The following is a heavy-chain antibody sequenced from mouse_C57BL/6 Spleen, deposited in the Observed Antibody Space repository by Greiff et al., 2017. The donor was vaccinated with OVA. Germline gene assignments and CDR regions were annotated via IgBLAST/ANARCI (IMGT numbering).Heavy chain of an antibody. J-gene: IGHJ1*03. CDR3: ARSFYGSSHYWYFDV. V-gene: IGHV1-53*01. Sequence: QVQLQQPGTELVKPGASVKLSCKASGYTFTSYWMHWVKQRPGQGLEWIGNINPSNGGTNYNEKFKSKATLTVDKSSSAAYMQLSSLTSEDSAVYYCARSFYGSSHYWYFDVWGTGTTVTVSS. CDR2: INPSNGGT. CDR1: GYTFTSYW. D-gene: IGHD1-1*01.